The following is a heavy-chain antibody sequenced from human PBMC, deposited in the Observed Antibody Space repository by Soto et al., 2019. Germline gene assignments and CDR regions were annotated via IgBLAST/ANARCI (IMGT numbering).Heavy chain of an antibody. D-gene: IGHD3-10*01. J-gene: IGHJ4*02. CDR1: GYTFINYD. V-gene: IGHV1-18*01. CDR3: ARVYGSGFCFDY. CDR2: IGTYNANT. Sequence: QVQLVQSGAEVKKPGASVKVSCKASGYTFINYDITWVRQAPGQGLEWMGWIGTYNANTNYAQKLQGRVTMTTDTSTSTAYMDLRGLRSDDTAVYYCARVYGSGFCFDYWGQGTLVTVSS.